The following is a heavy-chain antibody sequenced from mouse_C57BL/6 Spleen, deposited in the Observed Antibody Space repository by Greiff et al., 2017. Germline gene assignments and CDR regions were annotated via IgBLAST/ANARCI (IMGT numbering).Heavy chain of an antibody. V-gene: IGHV5-9-1*02. Sequence: EVNVVESGEGLVKPGGSLKLSCAASGFTFSSYAMSWVRQTPEKRLEWVAYISSGGDYIYYADTVKGRFTISRDNARNTLYLQMSSLKSEDTAMYYCTRGRTGNYFDYWGQGTTLTVSS. D-gene: IGHD4-1*01. J-gene: IGHJ2*01. CDR2: ISSGGDYI. CDR1: GFTFSSYA. CDR3: TRGRTGNYFDY.